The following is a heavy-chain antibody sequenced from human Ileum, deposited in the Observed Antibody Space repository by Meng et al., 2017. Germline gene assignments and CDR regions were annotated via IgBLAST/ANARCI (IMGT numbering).Heavy chain of an antibody. Sequence: SETLSLTCSVSGGSISNYHWGWIRQPPGKGLEWIGHMHYTGSAMYNASLKSRVTMSVDASKRQFSLKLTSVTAADTAIYYCATVVTAGTYFDYFDYWGQGTRVTGAS. CDR1: GGSISNYH. CDR2: MHYTGSA. J-gene: IGHJ4*02. CDR3: ATVVTAGTYFDYFDY. V-gene: IGHV4-59*01. D-gene: IGHD2-21*02.